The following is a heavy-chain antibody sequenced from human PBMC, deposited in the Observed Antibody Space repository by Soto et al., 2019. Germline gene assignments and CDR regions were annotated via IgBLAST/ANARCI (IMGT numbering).Heavy chain of an antibody. CDR1: GFTFSNYW. CDR2: INSDGSST. Sequence: EVHLVESGGGLVQPGGSLRLSCAASGFTFSNYWMHWVRQAPGKGLMWVSRINSDGSSTPYADSVKGRFTISRDNTKNTLYRRMSRLRAEDTAGYSCASGYCYGATCLGWRQGTLVTVSS. J-gene: IGHJ4*02. CDR3: ASGYCYGATCLG. V-gene: IGHV3-74*01. D-gene: IGHD2-15*01.